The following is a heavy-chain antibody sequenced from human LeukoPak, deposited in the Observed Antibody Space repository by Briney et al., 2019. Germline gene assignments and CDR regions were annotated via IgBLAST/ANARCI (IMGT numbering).Heavy chain of an antibody. J-gene: IGHJ6*02. CDR1: GYTFTSYG. V-gene: IGHV1-18*01. Sequence: ASVKVSCKASGYTFTSYGTSWVRQAPGQGLEWMGWISAYNGNTNYAQKLQGRVTMTTDTSTSTAYMELRSLRSDDTAVYYCARDFRSGYYMADYYYGMDVWGQGTTVTVSS. D-gene: IGHD3-3*01. CDR2: ISAYNGNT. CDR3: ARDFRSGYYMADYYYGMDV.